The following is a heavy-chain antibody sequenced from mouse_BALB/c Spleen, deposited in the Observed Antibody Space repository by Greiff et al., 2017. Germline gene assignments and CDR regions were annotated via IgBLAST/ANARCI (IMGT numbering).Heavy chain of an antibody. Sequence: EVKVVESGGGLVQPGGSRKLSCAASGFTFSSFGMHWVRQAPEKGLEWVAYISSGSSTNYYADTVKGRFTISRDNPKNTLFLQMTSLRSEDTAMCERARAYGNYVDYWGQGTTLTVSS. CDR1: GFTFSSFG. CDR3: ARAYGNYVDY. J-gene: IGHJ2*01. CDR2: ISSGSSTN. V-gene: IGHV5-17*02. D-gene: IGHD2-10*02.